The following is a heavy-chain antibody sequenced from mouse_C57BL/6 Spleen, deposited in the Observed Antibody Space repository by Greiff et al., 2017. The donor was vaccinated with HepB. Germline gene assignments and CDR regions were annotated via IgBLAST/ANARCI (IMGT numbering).Heavy chain of an antibody. Sequence: QVQLQQPGAELVRPGSSVKLSCKASGYTFTSYWMHWVKQRPIHGLEWIGNIDPSDSETHYNQKFKDKATLTVDKSSSTAYMQLSSLTSEDSAVYYCARGNYDYDRGYFDVWGTGTTVTVSS. J-gene: IGHJ1*03. D-gene: IGHD2-4*01. V-gene: IGHV1-52*01. CDR1: GYTFTSYW. CDR3: ARGNYDYDRGYFDV. CDR2: IDPSDSET.